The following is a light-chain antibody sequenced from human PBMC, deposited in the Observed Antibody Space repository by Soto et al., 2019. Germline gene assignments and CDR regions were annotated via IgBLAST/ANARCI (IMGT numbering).Light chain of an antibody. Sequence: EILMTQSPATLSVSPGERVTLSCRASQSVSNNLAWYQQKPGQAPRLLIYDASTRATSIPPRFSDSGSGTEFTATISSLQSEDFAFYYCQQYHTWPITFGQGTRLEIK. V-gene: IGKV3-15*01. CDR2: DAS. J-gene: IGKJ5*01. CDR1: QSVSNN. CDR3: QQYHTWPIT.